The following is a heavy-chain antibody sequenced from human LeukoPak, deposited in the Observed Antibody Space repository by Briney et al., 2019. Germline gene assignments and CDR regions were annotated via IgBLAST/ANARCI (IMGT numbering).Heavy chain of an antibody. V-gene: IGHV3-33*08. J-gene: IGHJ4*02. CDR3: ARQSEDFSLDY. CDR2: IWHDGSNK. CDR1: GFTVSNNY. Sequence: GGSLRLSCAASGFTVSNNYMNWVRQAPGKGLEWVAIIWHDGSNKYYTDSVKGRFTISRDNSKNTLYLQMNSLRAEDTAVYYCARQSEDFSLDYWGQGTLVTVSS. D-gene: IGHD2/OR15-2a*01.